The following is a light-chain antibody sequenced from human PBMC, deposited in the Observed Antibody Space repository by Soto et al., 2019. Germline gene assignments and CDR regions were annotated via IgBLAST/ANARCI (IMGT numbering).Light chain of an antibody. CDR1: QNISNY. CDR3: QQYGSSPSRT. Sequence: IVFIQSPATLSVSPGDRATLSCRASQNISNYLIWYQQQPGQAPRLLIHGASTRATGFPARFSGSGSGTDFTLPISRLEPEDFAVYYCQQYGSSPSRTFGQGTRLAI. V-gene: IGKV3-20*01. CDR2: GAS. J-gene: IGKJ5*01.